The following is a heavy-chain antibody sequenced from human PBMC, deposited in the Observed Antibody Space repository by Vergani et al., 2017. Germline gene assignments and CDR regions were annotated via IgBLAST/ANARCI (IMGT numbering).Heavy chain of an antibody. CDR2: INPNSGGT. V-gene: IGHV1-2*02. D-gene: IGHD6-13*01. Sequence: QVQLVQSGAEVKKPGASLNVSSYPSSYPFSPFSLPFLRQPPRQGLVLLVRINPNSGGTNYAQKFQGRVTMTRDTSISTAYMELSRLRSDDTSVYYCARISSSWPTFLDYWGQGTLVTVSS. J-gene: IGHJ4*02. CDR1: SYPFSPFS. CDR3: ARISSSWPTFLDY.